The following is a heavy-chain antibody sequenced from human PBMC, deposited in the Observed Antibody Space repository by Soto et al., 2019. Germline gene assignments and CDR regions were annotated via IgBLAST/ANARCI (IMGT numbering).Heavy chain of an antibody. Sequence: GESLKISCKGSGYSFTSYWIGWVRQMPGKGLEWMGIIYPGDSDTRYSPSFQGQVTISADKSISTAYVQWSSLKASGTAMYYWARVRFNQRWLCYYSYYGMDVWGQGTTVTVSS. CDR3: ARVRFNQRWLCYYSYYGMDV. J-gene: IGHJ6*02. CDR1: GYSFTSYW. CDR2: IYPGDSDT. D-gene: IGHD6-19*01. V-gene: IGHV5-51*01.